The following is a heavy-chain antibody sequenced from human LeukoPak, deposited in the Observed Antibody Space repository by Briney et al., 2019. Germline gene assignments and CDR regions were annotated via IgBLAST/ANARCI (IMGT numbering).Heavy chain of an antibody. V-gene: IGHV3-66*01. CDR3: ARGLGYSGYDESCPFGY. CDR2: FYSGGST. Sequence: GGSLRLSCAASGFAVSSNYMNWVRQSPGKGLEWLSVFYSGGSTDYADSVKGRFTMSRDNSKNTLYLQMNSLRAEDTAVYYCARGLGYSGYDESCPFGYWGQGTLVTVSS. J-gene: IGHJ4*02. CDR1: GFAVSSNY. D-gene: IGHD5-12*01.